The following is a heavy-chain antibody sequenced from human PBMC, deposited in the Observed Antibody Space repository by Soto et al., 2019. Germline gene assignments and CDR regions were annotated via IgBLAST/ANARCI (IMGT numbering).Heavy chain of an antibody. V-gene: IGHV3-23*01. CDR1: GFAFGNYP. CDR3: ARDPPLSVLVVVATDDF. Sequence: EAQLLQSGGGLVPPGGSLRLSCVASGFAFGNYPMAWVRQTPGKGLQWISTISGSGGMTDYEDSVRGRFTVSIDHSKDTVHLQMTSLRADDTAVYYCARDPPLSVLVVVATDDFWGQGTLVTVSS. D-gene: IGHD2-21*01. CDR2: ISGSGGMT. J-gene: IGHJ4*02.